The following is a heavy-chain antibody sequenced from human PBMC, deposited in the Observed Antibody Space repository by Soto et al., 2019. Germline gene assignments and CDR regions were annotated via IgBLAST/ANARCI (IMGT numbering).Heavy chain of an antibody. CDR3: ARAGGDGGSCYTLVGLRYGMDV. CDR1: GFILSTYA. Sequence: QVQLVESGGGVVQPGRSLRLSCAASGFILSTYAMYWVRQAPGKGLEWVAVVSYDGNNKYYADSVKGRFTISGDNSKNTLYLQMNSLRAEDTAVYYCARAGGDGGSCYTLVGLRYGMDVWGQGTTVTVSS. J-gene: IGHJ6*02. CDR2: VSYDGNNK. V-gene: IGHV3-30-3*01. D-gene: IGHD2-15*01.